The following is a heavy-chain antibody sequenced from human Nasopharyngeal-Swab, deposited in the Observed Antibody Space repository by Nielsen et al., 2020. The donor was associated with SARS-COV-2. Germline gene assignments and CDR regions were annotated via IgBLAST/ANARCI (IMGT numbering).Heavy chain of an antibody. Sequence: SETLSLTCAVYGGSFSGYYWSWIRQPPGKGLEWIGKINRSGSTNYNPSLKSRVTISVDTSKNQFSLKLSSVTAADTAVYYCARQRYSSGWDEDYWGQGTLVTVSS. CDR2: INRSGST. D-gene: IGHD6-19*01. CDR1: GGSFSGYY. V-gene: IGHV4-34*01. J-gene: IGHJ4*02. CDR3: ARQRYSSGWDEDY.